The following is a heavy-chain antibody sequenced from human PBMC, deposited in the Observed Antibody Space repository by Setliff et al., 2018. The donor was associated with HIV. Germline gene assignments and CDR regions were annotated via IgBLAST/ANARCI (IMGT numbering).Heavy chain of an antibody. Sequence: SETLSLTCAVYGGSFSGYYWTWIRQPPGRGLELIGEIIHSGGTNYNRSLKSRVTISVDTSKNQFSLNLSSVTAADTAVYYCARGGLGVVGAIDYWSQGTLVTVSS. CDR1: GGSFSGYY. V-gene: IGHV4-34*01. D-gene: IGHD2-15*01. CDR2: IIHSGGT. J-gene: IGHJ4*02. CDR3: ARGGLGVVGAIDY.